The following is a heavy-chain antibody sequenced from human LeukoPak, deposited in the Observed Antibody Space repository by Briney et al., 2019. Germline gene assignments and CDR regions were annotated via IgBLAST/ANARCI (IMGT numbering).Heavy chain of an antibody. J-gene: IGHJ5*02. V-gene: IGHV3-7*01. CDR2: INEDETGK. D-gene: IGHD3-16*01. CDR1: GFSVSNFW. Sequence: PGGSLRLSCTGSGFSVSNFWMAWVRQAPGKGLEWVANINEDETGKYYVDSVKGRFTISRDNAKNSLFLQMDSVRVEDTAVYYCATDAFSYPNTWGQGTQVTVFS. CDR3: ATDAFSYPNT.